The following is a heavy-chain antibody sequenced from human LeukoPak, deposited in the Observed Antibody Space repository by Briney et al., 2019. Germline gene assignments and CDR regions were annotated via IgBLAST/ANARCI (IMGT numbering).Heavy chain of an antibody. CDR3: ARNNGMDV. Sequence: AGGSLRLSCAASGFALSSHWMTWVRQVPGRGPEWVANVNRDGSETYYLGSVKGRFTISKDNAKNSLYLQMNSLRAEDTALYHCARNNGMDVWGQGTTVIVSS. V-gene: IGHV3-7*03. CDR2: VNRDGSET. J-gene: IGHJ6*02. CDR1: GFALSSHW.